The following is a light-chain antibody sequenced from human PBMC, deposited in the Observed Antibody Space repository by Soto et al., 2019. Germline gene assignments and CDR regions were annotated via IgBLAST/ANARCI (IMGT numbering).Light chain of an antibody. CDR2: GIS. CDR3: QQYSKWPST. Sequence: EMVMRQSPAILSVSQGESATLSCRASQSVNSNYLAWYQQHPGQPPRLLIYGISTRATGIPARFSGSGSGTKFNLTISSLQSEDFAVYYCQQYSKWPSTCGQGTRLEIK. CDR1: QSVNSN. J-gene: IGKJ5*01. V-gene: IGKV3-15*01.